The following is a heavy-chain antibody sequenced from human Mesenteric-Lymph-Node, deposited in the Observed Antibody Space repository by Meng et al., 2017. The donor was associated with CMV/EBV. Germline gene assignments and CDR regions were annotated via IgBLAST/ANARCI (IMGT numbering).Heavy chain of an antibody. J-gene: IGHJ6*02. CDR3: AKTESGSYWVSHYGMDV. D-gene: IGHD3-10*01. V-gene: IGHV5-51*01. Sequence: GEPLKISCKGSGYSFTSYWIGWVRQMPGKDLEWMGIIYPGDSDTSYSPSFQGQVTISADKSISTAYLQWSSLKASDTAMYYCAKTESGSYWVSHYGMDVWGQGTTVTVSS. CDR2: IYPGDSDT. CDR1: GYSFTSYW.